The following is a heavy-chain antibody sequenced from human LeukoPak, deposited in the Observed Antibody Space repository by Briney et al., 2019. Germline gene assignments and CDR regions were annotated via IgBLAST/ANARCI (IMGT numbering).Heavy chain of an antibody. J-gene: IGHJ5*02. CDR2: INSDGSST. CDR1: GFTFNNYW. CDR3: GTGGFDP. Sequence: GGSLRLSCAASGFTFNNYWMHWVRQAPGKGLVWVSRINSDGSSTSYADSVKGRFTISRDNAKNTLYLQMNSLYYCARALAVAGTGGFDPWGQGTLVTVSS. D-gene: IGHD6-19*01. V-gene: IGHV3-74*01.